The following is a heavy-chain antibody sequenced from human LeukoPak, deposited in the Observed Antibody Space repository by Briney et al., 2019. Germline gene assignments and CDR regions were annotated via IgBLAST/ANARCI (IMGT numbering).Heavy chain of an antibody. J-gene: IGHJ5*02. CDR3: ATHVAGDYDSSGYYYNFNWFDP. CDR1: GYSISSGYY. D-gene: IGHD3-22*01. Sequence: SETLSLTCTVSGYSISSGYYWGWIRQPPGKGLEWIGSIYHSGSTYYNPSLKSRVTISVDTSKNQFSLKLRSVTAADTAVYSCATHVAGDYDSSGYYYNFNWFDPWGQGTLVTVSS. V-gene: IGHV4-38-2*02. CDR2: IYHSGST.